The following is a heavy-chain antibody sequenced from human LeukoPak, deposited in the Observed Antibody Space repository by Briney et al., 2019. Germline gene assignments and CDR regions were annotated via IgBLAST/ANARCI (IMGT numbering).Heavy chain of an antibody. CDR3: ARAVGWGPGAHFDN. V-gene: IGHV3-15*01. Sequence: PGGSLRLSCAASGFTFNKAWMIWVRQAPGKGLEWVARIKTKPEGGTTDYAAPVKGRFTISRDNAKNSLYLQMNSLRVEDTAVYYCARAVGWGPGAHFDNWGQGILVTVSS. CDR2: IKTKPEGGTT. J-gene: IGHJ4*02. D-gene: IGHD1-26*01. CDR1: GFTFNKAW.